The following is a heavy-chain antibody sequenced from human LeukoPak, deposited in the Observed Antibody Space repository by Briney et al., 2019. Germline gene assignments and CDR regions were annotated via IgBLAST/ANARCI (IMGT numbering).Heavy chain of an antibody. V-gene: IGHV1-2*04. D-gene: IGHD3-22*01. CDR3: ARDLADSSGYYYGHYYGMDV. CDR2: INPNSGGT. J-gene: IGHJ6*02. Sequence: ASVKVSCKASGGTFSSYAISWVRQAPGQGLEWMGWINPNSGGTNYAQKFQGWITMTRDTSISTAYMELSRLRSDDTAVYYCARDLADSSGYYYGHYYGMDVWGQGTTVTVSS. CDR1: GGTFSSYA.